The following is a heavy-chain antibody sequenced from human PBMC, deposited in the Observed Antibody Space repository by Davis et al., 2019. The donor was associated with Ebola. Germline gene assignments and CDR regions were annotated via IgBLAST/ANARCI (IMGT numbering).Heavy chain of an antibody. CDR1: GFTLSDYY. D-gene: IGHD2-21*01. Sequence: GESLKISCAASGFTLSDYYMMWIRQAPGKGLEWVSYSTSSGSYSNYADSVKGRFTISRDNSKNTLYLQMNSLRAEDTAVYYCARSGDLNYWGQGTLVTVSS. CDR3: ARSGDLNY. V-gene: IGHV3-11*06. CDR2: STSSGSYS. J-gene: IGHJ4*02.